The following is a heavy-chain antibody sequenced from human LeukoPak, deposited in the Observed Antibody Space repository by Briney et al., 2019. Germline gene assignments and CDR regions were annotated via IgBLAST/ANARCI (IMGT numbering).Heavy chain of an antibody. J-gene: IGHJ4*02. CDR3: ARQVTTVVTPETPVYYFDY. CDR1: GGTIASYY. V-gene: IGHV4-59*08. Sequence: SETLSLTCTVAGGTIASYYWSWIRQPPGKGLEWIGYIYYSGSTNYNPSLKSRVTISVDTSKNQFSLKLSSVTAADTAVYYGARQVTTVVTPETPVYYFDYWGQGTLVTVFS. CDR2: IYYSGST. D-gene: IGHD4-23*01.